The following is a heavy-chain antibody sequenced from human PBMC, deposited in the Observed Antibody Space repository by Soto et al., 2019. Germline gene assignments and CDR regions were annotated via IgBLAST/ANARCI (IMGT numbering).Heavy chain of an antibody. CDR1: GVTLRRYA. CDR3: AGLIVLLILPDY. J-gene: IGHJ4*02. Sequence: ARGARRHSCGGSGVTLRRYALSVGRQAPGKGLEWVSAISGSGGRTYYADSVKGRFTISRDNSKNTLYLQMNSLRAEDTAVYYFAGLIVLLILPDYSGQRTLVTVSA. V-gene: IGHV3-23*01. D-gene: IGHD3-3*01. CDR2: ISGSGGRT.